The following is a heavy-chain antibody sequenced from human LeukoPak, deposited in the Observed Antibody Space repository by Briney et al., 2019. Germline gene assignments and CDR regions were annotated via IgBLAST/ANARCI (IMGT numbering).Heavy chain of an antibody. D-gene: IGHD1-26*01. V-gene: IGHV1-18*01. CDR1: GYTFTSYG. Sequence: ASVKVSCKASGYTFTSYGISWVRQAPGQGLEWMGWISAYNGNTNYAQKLQGRVTMTTDTSTSTAYMELRSLRSDDTAVYYCATGGDGGSYADAFDIWGQGTMVTVSS. J-gene: IGHJ3*02. CDR3: ATGGDGGSYADAFDI. CDR2: ISAYNGNT.